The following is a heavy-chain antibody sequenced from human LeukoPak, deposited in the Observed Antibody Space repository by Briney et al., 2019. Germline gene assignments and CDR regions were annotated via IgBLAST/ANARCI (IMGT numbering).Heavy chain of an antibody. J-gene: IGHJ1*01. Sequence: SQTLSLTCTVSGGSISSGGYYWSWIRQPPGKGLEWIGYIYHSGSTYYNPSLKSRVTISVDRSKNQFSLKLSSVTAADTAVYYCARDRGPQYFQHWGQGTLVTVSS. CDR2: IYHSGST. V-gene: IGHV4-30-2*01. CDR3: ARDRGPQYFQH. CDR1: GGSISSGGYY.